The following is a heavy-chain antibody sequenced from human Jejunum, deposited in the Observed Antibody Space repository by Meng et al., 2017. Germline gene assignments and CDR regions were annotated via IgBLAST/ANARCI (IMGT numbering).Heavy chain of an antibody. V-gene: IGHV1-2*06. CDR3: ARIPAAGTPEYY. D-gene: IGHD6-13*01. CDR2: INPNSGGT. J-gene: IGHJ4*02. Sequence: ASVKVSCKASGYTFTDYYMHWVRQAPGQGLEWMGRINPNSGGTNYAQKFQGRITMTRDTSISTAYMELSRQRSDDTAVYYGARIPAAGTPEYYWGQGTLVTVSS. CDR1: GYTFTDYY.